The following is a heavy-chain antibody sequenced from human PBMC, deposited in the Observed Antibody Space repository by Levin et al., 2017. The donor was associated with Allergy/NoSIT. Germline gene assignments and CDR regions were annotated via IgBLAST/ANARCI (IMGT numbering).Heavy chain of an antibody. CDR1: GFTFSDYY. V-gene: IGHV3-11*05. D-gene: IGHD3-10*01. CDR2: ISSSSSYT. Sequence: GGSLRLSCAASGFTFSDYYVTWIRQAPGKGLEWVSYISSSSSYTNYADSVKGRFTISRDSAKKSVYLQMNSLRAEDTAVYYCARAHALGFGELSFGGMDVWGQGTTVTVSS. J-gene: IGHJ6*02. CDR3: ARAHALGFGELSFGGMDV.